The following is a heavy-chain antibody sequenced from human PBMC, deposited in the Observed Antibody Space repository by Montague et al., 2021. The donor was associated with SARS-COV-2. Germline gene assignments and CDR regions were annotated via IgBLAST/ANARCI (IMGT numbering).Heavy chain of an antibody. V-gene: IGHV4-39*01. CDR1: GGSISSSSYY. CDR3: ARLHCSSTSCYYLFFAETSHFDY. J-gene: IGHJ4*02. D-gene: IGHD2-2*01. CDR2: IYYSGST. Sequence: SETLSLTCTVSGGSISSSSYYWGWIRQPPGKGLEWIGSIYYSGSTYYNPSLKIRVTISVDTSKNQFSLKLSSVTAADTAVYYCARLHCSSTSCYYLFFAETSHFDYWGQGTLVTVSS.